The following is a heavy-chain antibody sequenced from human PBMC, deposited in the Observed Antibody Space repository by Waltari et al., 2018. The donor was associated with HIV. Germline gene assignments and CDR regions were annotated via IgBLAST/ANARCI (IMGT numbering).Heavy chain of an antibody. CDR1: GFSLSDARMG. CDR2: IFSTDER. V-gene: IGHV2-26*01. J-gene: IGHJ4*02. CDR3: ARIPIGGGPDY. Sequence: QVTLRESGPVLVKPTETLTLTCAVSGFSLSDARMGVSWIRQSPGKALEWLAHIFSTDERVYSTSLKSRLTISKDNSKSQVVLIMTNVDPVDTATYYCARIPIGGGPDYWGQGTLVAVSS. D-gene: IGHD2-15*01.